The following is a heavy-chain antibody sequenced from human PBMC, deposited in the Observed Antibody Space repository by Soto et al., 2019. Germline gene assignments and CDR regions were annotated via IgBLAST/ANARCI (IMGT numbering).Heavy chain of an antibody. CDR1: GFIFSNYA. J-gene: IGHJ4*02. CDR2: TSFSGGRT. V-gene: IGHV3-23*01. CDR3: AKDSRAFCGGDCSKDY. Sequence: LRLSCAASGFIFSNYAMTWVRQGPGRGLEWVSTTSFSGGRTYYADSVKGRFTISRDNSNNTLFLQMSSLRAEDTAIYYCAKDSRAFCGGDCSKDYWGQGTLVTVSS. D-gene: IGHD2-21*02.